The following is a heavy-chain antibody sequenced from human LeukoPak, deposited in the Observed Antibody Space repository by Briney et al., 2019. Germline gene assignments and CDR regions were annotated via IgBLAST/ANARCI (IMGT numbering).Heavy chain of an antibody. V-gene: IGHV3-53*01. CDR3: ARLWKTGSNFDY. CDR2: IYSVSST. CDR1: GFTVSSNY. J-gene: IGHJ4*02. Sequence: GGSLRLSCAASGFTVSSNYISWVRQAPGKGLEWVSVIYSVSSTYYADSVKGRFTISRDNSKNTVWLQMNSLRVEDTAVYYCARLWKTGSNFDYWGQGTLVTVSS. D-gene: IGHD1-1*01.